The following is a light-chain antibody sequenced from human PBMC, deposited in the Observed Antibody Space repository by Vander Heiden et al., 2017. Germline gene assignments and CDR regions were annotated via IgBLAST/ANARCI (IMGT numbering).Light chain of an antibody. J-gene: IGKJ1*01. V-gene: IGKV3-20*01. Sequence: EIVLTQSPGTLSSSPGERATLSCRASQSVSNSYLAWYRQKPGQAPRLLIYGASSRATGIPDRFSGSGSGTDFTLTISRLEPEDFAVYYCQQYGSSPRTFGQGTKVEIK. CDR3: QQYGSSPRT. CDR2: GAS. CDR1: QSVSNSY.